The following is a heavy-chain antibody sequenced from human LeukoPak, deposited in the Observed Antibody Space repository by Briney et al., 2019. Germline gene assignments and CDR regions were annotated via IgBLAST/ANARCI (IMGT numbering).Heavy chain of an antibody. CDR2: LSSAGSNK. CDR3: AKGPYYDSSGYFDY. Sequence: GGSLRLSCAVSGFTFSSYAMHWVRQAPGKGLEWVAVLSSAGSNKYYADSVKGRFTISRDNSKNTLYLQMNSLRAEDTALYYCAKGPYYDSSGYFDYWGQGSLVTVSS. V-gene: IGHV3-30*04. D-gene: IGHD3-22*01. CDR1: GFTFSSYA. J-gene: IGHJ4*02.